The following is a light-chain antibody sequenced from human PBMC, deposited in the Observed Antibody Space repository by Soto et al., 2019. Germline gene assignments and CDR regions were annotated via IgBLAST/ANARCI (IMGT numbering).Light chain of an antibody. CDR1: QSVSSSY. J-gene: IGKJ1*01. Sequence: EIVLTQSPGTLSLSPGERATLSCRASQSVSSSYLAWYQQTPGQAPRLLIYGASSRATGIPDRFSGSGSGTDFTLTISRLEPEDFAVYYCHHYGSSRAFGQGTKVEIK. V-gene: IGKV3-20*01. CDR2: GAS. CDR3: HHYGSSRA.